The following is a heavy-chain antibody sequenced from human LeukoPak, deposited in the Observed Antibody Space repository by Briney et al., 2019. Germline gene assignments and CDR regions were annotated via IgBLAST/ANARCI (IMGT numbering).Heavy chain of an antibody. CDR2: VSYDGGSK. CDR1: GFTFSSYA. Sequence: GGSLRLSCAASGFTFSSYAMHWVRQAPGKGLEWVALVSYDGGSKYYADSVKGRLTISRDNSKNTLHLQMNSLRTEDTAVYYCARVKGGIAAAGNYFDYWGQGTLVTVSS. CDR3: ARVKGGIAAAGNYFDY. J-gene: IGHJ4*02. D-gene: IGHD6-13*01. V-gene: IGHV3-30-3*01.